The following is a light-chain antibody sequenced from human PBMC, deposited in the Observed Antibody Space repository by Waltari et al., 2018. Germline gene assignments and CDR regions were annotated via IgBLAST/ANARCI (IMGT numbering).Light chain of an antibody. CDR2: VNSDGSH. J-gene: IGLJ3*02. CDR3: QTGGHGTWV. V-gene: IGLV4-69*01. CDR1: SGHSSNV. Sequence: QLVLTQSPSASASLGASVKLTCTLSSGHSSNVVAWLQQRPEKGPRYWMKVNSDGSHSRGDEIPDRFSGSSSGAERYLTISTLQSEDEADYYCQTGGHGTWVFGGGTGLTVV.